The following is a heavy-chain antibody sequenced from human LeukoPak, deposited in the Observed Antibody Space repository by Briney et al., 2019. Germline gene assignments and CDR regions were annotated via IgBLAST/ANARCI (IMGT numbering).Heavy chain of an antibody. J-gene: IGHJ6*02. CDR3: ARDLMEAGNMNPNNGMDV. Sequence: GGSLRLSCAASGFTASGNSMGWVRRAPGKGLEWVSVIYSRGSPYSAHSVKGRFTIYRQNSKNTLYLQMNILTAEDTAVYYCARDLMEAGNMNPNNGMDVWGQGTTVTVSS. D-gene: IGHD6-19*01. CDR1: GFTASGNS. V-gene: IGHV3-53*04. CDR2: IYSRGSP.